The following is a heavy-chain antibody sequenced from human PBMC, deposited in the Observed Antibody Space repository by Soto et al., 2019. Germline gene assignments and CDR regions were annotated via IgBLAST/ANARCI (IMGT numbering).Heavy chain of an antibody. Sequence: QVHLVESGGGVVQPGRSLRLSCAASGFTFSSYVMHWVRQAPGKGLEWVAVISDDGSYKYYADSVKGRFTISRDNSKHTLYLQMSSLRVEDTAVYYCEKEPERYCSSTRCYTYHGLDVWGQVTTVTVSS. CDR3: EKEPERYCSSTRCYTYHGLDV. CDR2: ISDDGSYK. V-gene: IGHV3-30*18. CDR1: GFTFSSYV. D-gene: IGHD2-2*01. J-gene: IGHJ6*02.